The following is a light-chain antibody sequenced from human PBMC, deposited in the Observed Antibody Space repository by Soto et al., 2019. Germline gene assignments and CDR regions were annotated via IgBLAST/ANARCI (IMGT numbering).Light chain of an antibody. CDR2: SAS. Sequence: DIQLTQSPSVLSASVGDTVTITCRASQALSNYLAWYQQKPGKAPDLLIYSASTLQSGVPSRFSGSGSETAFSLTIRALQPEDFATYYCQQLSRYPLTFGGGTKVDIK. J-gene: IGKJ4*01. V-gene: IGKV1-9*01. CDR1: QALSNY. CDR3: QQLSRYPLT.